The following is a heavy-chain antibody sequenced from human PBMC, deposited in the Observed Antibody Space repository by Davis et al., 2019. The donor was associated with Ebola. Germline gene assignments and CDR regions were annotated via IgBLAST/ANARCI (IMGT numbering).Heavy chain of an antibody. V-gene: IGHV1-2*02. J-gene: IGHJ6*03. D-gene: IGHD2-2*01. CDR1: GYTFTSYY. CDR3: AREVNCSSTSCYLTYYYYMDV. CDR2: INPNSGGT. Sequence: ASVKVSCKASGYTFTSYYMHWVRQAPGQGLEWMGWINPNSGGTNYAQKFQGRVTMTRDTSISTAYMELSRLRSDDTAVYYCAREVNCSSTSCYLTYYYYMDVWGKGTTVTVSS.